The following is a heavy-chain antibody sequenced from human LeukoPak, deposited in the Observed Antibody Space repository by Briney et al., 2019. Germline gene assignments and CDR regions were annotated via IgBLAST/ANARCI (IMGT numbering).Heavy chain of an antibody. CDR2: INHSGST. CDR3: ARGLGY. V-gene: IGHV4-34*01. CDR1: GGSFSGYY. Sequence: SETLSLTCAVYGGSFSGYYWNWIRQPPGKGLEWIGEINHSGSTNYNPSLKSRVTISVDTSKNQFSLKLSSVTAADTAVYYCARGLGYWGQETLVTVSS. J-gene: IGHJ4*02.